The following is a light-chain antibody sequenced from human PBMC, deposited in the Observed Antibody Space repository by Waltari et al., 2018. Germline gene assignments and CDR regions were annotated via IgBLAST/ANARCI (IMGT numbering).Light chain of an antibody. Sequence: DIVMTQSPATLSVFPGERATRSCRASQSIRSKLAWYQNKPGQSPRLLIYGASTRATGIQARFSGSGSGTGFTLTISSLQSEEFAVYFCQQYDDGLGTFGQGTNVEIK. CDR3: QQYDDGLGT. CDR2: GAS. CDR1: QSIRSK. V-gene: IGKV3-15*01. J-gene: IGKJ1*01.